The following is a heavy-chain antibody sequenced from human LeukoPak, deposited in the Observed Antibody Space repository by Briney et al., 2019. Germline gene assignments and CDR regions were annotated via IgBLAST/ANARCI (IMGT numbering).Heavy chain of an antibody. D-gene: IGHD4-17*01. V-gene: IGHV4-4*02. CDR3: ASVMTTVPTPGRRWNAFDI. J-gene: IGHJ3*02. CDR1: GGSISSSNW. CDR2: IYHSGST. Sequence: PSETLSLTCAVSGGSISSSNWWSWVRQPPGKGLEWIGEIYHSGSTNYNPSLKSRVTISVDKSKNQFSLKLSSVTAADTAVYYCASVMTTVPTPGRRWNAFDIWGQGTMVTVSS.